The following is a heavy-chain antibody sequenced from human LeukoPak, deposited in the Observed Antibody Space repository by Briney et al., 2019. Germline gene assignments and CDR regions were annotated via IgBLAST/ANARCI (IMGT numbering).Heavy chain of an antibody. CDR2: IYSGGST. Sequence: PGGSLRLSCAASGFTVSSNYMSWVRQAPGKGLEWVSVIYSGGSTYYADSVKGRFTISRDNSKNTLYLQMNSLRAEDTAVYYCAKDPPSIAVAGTPFPWGQGTLVTVSS. CDR1: GFTVSSNY. V-gene: IGHV3-66*01. CDR3: AKDPPSIAVAGTPFP. J-gene: IGHJ5*02. D-gene: IGHD6-19*01.